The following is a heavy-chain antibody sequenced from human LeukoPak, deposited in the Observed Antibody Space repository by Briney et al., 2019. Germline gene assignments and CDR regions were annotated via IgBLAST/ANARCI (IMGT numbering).Heavy chain of an antibody. D-gene: IGHD3-22*01. CDR2: INPSYAST. CDR1: GYTFTSYY. Sequence: ASVKVSCKASGYTFTSYYLHWVRQAPGQGLEWMGIINPSYASTSYAQKFQGRVTMTRDTSTSTIYMELNSLRSEDTAVYFCARDYYDSSGYYFVYWGQGTLVTVSS. J-gene: IGHJ4*02. V-gene: IGHV1-46*01. CDR3: ARDYYDSSGYYFVY.